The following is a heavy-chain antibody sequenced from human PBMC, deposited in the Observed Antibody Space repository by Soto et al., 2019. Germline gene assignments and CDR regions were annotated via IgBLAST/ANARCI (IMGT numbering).Heavy chain of an antibody. CDR3: AEGPYSVAGTAFFDY. CDR1: GGTFSSYA. D-gene: IGHD6-19*01. J-gene: IGHJ4*02. Sequence: QVQLVQSGAEVRKPGSSVKVSCKASGGTFSSYAISWVRQAPGQGLEWMGGIIPIFGTANYAQKFQGRVTITADESTSTAHRELSSLRSEDTAGYYCAEGPYSVAGTAFFDYWGQGTLVTVSS. V-gene: IGHV1-69*12. CDR2: IIPIFGTA.